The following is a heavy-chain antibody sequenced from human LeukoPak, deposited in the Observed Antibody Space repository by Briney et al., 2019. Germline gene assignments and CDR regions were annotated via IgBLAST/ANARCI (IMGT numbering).Heavy chain of an antibody. CDR2: INSDGTTI. J-gene: IGHJ4*02. CDR1: GFTFSTSW. D-gene: IGHD3-10*01. V-gene: IGHV3-74*01. CDR3: AREGFYGSGRGADFDY. Sequence: PGGSLRLSCAASGFTFSTSWMHWVRQAPGKGLVWVSRINSDGTTIDYADSVKGRFTISRDNAKNTLYLQMNSLRDEDTAVYYCAREGFYGSGRGADFDYWGQGTLVTVSS.